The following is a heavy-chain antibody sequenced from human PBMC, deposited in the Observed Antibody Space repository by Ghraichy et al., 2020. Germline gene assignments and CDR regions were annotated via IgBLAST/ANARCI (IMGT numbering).Heavy chain of an antibody. D-gene: IGHD1-14*01. J-gene: IGHJ4*02. CDR1: GFSFTDYW. Sequence: GGSLRLSCAASGFSFTDYWMHWVRQTPGRGLEWVSHLNIDGTTVNYADSVKGRFTISRDNANNTMYLQMISLTVEDTAVYYCVRSYKDGLRHFDYWGREPWSPAP. CDR3: VRSYKDGLRHFDY. V-gene: IGHV3-74*01. CDR2: LNIDGTTV.